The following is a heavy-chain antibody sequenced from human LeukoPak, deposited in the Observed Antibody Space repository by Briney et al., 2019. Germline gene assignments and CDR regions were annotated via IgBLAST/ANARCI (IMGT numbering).Heavy chain of an antibody. V-gene: IGHV4-59*01. CDR2: IYHSGST. CDR3: AREFSTNWFDP. J-gene: IGHJ5*02. CDR1: GGFNTHYY. Sequence: SETLSLTCSVSGGFNTHYYWTWIRQPPGKELEWIGYIYHSGSTKYNPSLKSRVTISVDTSKNHFSLKLSSVTAADTAVYYCAREFSTNWFDPWGQGTLVTVSS.